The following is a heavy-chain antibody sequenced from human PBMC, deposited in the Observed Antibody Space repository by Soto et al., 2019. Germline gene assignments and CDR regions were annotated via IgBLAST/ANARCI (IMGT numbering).Heavy chain of an antibody. CDR3: ATTLDSPFDY. D-gene: IGHD1-1*01. V-gene: IGHV4-61*01. CDR2: IYYSGST. J-gene: IGHJ4*02. CDR1: GGSVSSGSYY. Sequence: QVQLQESGPGLVKPSETLSLTCTVSGGSVSSGSYYWSWIRQPPGKGLEWIGYIYYSGSTNYNPSLKSRVTISVGTSKNQFSLKLSSVTAADTAVYYCATTLDSPFDYWGQGTLVTVSS.